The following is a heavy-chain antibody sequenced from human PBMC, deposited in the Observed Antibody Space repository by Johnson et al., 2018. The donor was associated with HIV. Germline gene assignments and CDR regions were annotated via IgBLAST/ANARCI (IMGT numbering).Heavy chain of an antibody. CDR2: ISFDGNDK. Sequence: HVQLVESGGGLVQPGGSLRLSCGASAFTFSSDDMKWVRQAPGKGLEWVSLISFDGNDKYYADSVKGRFTISRDNSKNTLYLQMNSLRAEDTAVYYCARGGLLWFGHPADWGQGTMVTVSS. V-gene: IGHV3-30*03. CDR1: AFTFSSDD. D-gene: IGHD3-10*01. J-gene: IGHJ3*01. CDR3: ARGGLLWFGHPAD.